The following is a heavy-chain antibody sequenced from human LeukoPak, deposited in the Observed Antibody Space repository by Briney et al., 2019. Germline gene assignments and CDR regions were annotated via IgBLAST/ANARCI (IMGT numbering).Heavy chain of an antibody. J-gene: IGHJ4*02. Sequence: LKSRVTISVDTSKNQFSLKLSSVTAADTAVYYCARIPRRIAVAGTVDYWGQGTLVTVSS. CDR3: ARIPRRIAVAGTVDY. V-gene: IGHV4-39*07. D-gene: IGHD6-19*01.